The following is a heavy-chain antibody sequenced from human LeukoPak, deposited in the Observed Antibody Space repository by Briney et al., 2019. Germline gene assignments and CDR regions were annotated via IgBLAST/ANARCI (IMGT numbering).Heavy chain of an antibody. V-gene: IGHV1-18*01. CDR1: GYTFTCYG. CDR2: ISAYNGNT. CDR3: ARVTSGIAAAGTLDY. D-gene: IGHD6-13*01. J-gene: IGHJ4*02. Sequence: GASVKVSCKASGYTFTCYGISWVRQAPGQGLEWMGWISAYNGNTNYAQKLQGRVTMTTDTSTSTAYMELRSLRSDDTAVYYCARVTSGIAAAGTLDYWGQGTLVAVSS.